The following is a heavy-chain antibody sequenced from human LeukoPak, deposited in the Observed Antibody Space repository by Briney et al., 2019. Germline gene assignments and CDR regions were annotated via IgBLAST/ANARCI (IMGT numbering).Heavy chain of an antibody. V-gene: IGHV5-51*01. Sequence: GESLKISCKGSGYNFTSHWIGWVRQMPGKGLEWMGIIYPGDSDTRYSPSFQGQVTISVDKSISTAYLQWSSLKASDTAMYYCARRGYCSTTNCSAPLDYWGQGTLVAVSS. J-gene: IGHJ4*02. CDR1: GYNFTSHW. CDR2: IYPGDSDT. CDR3: ARRGYCSTTNCSAPLDY. D-gene: IGHD2-2*01.